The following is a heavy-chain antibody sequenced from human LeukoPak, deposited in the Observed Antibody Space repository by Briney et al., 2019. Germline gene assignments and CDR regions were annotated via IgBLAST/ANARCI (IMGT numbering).Heavy chain of an antibody. J-gene: IGHJ6*02. CDR2: ISYDGSNK. V-gene: IGHV3-30*18. Sequence: PGGSLRLSCAASGFTFSSYGMHWVRQAPGKGLEWVAVISYDGSNKYYADSVKGRFTISRDNSKNTLYLQMNSLRAEDTAVYYCAKIQSSLLLWFGEGGMDVWGQGTTVTVSS. D-gene: IGHD3-10*01. CDR1: GFTFSSYG. CDR3: AKIQSSLLLWFGEGGMDV.